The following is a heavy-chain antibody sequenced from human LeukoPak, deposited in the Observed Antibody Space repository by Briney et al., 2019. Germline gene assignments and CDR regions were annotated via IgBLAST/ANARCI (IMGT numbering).Heavy chain of an antibody. CDR2: IYHSGST. D-gene: IGHD2-15*01. J-gene: IGHJ3*02. V-gene: IGHV4-38-2*01. CDR3: ARGRVVVVAATLGAFDI. Sequence: SETLSLTCAVSGYSISSGYYWGWIRQPPGKGLEWIGSIYHSGSTYYNPSLKSRVTISVDTSKNQFSLKLNSVTAADTAVYYCARGRVVVVAATLGAFDIWGQGTMVTVSS. CDR1: GYSISSGYY.